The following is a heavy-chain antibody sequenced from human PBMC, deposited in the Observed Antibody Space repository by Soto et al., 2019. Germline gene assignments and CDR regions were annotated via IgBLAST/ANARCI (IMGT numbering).Heavy chain of an antibody. V-gene: IGHV3-23*01. Sequence: EVELLESGGGLVQPGGSLRLSCAASGFSFSISAMSWVRQAPGKGLEWVSAITGSGGSTYYADSVKGRFTISRDNSENTVYLQMNSLRAEDTALYFCARPFGRFVADAFDVWGHGTMVTVSS. CDR3: ARPFGRFVADAFDV. D-gene: IGHD3-10*01. CDR2: ITGSGGST. CDR1: GFSFSISA. J-gene: IGHJ3*01.